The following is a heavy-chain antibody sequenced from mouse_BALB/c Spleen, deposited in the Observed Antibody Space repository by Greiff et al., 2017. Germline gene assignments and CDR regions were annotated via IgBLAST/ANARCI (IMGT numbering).Heavy chain of an antibody. CDR2: IWSGGST. D-gene: IGHD1-1*01. Sequence: VKLMESGPGLVQPSQSLSITCTVSGFSLTSYGVHWVRQSPGKGLEWLGVIWSGGSTDYNAAFISRLSISKDNSKSQVFFKMNSLQADDTAIYYCASYDYAMDYWGQGTSVTVSS. CDR1: GFSLTSYG. V-gene: IGHV2-4-1*01. CDR3: ASYDYAMDY. J-gene: IGHJ4*01.